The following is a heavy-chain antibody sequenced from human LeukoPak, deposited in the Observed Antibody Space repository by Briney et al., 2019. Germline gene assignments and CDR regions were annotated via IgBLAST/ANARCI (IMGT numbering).Heavy chain of an antibody. V-gene: IGHV3-33*01. D-gene: IGHD4-17*01. CDR1: GLTFSNYG. J-gene: IGHJ4*02. CDR2: IWYDGSNK. CDR3: ARAGYGDPHFDF. Sequence: GGSLRLSCAASGLTFSNYGMHWVRQAPGKGLEWVAAIWYDGSNKYYGDSVKGRFTISRDNSKNTLYLQMNSLRAEDTAAYYCARAGYGDPHFDFWGQGTLVTVSS.